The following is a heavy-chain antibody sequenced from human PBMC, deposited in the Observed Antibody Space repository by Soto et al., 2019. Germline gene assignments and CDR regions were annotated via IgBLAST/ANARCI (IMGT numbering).Heavy chain of an antibody. J-gene: IGHJ5*02. Sequence: KVSCKASGGIFSNYGFSWVRQAPGQGLEWMGGIIPLFGKPSYAQKFQGRLIISADASTNRAYLDLYSLTTEDAGIYYCALFESDDDVWGSFRSWGQGTPVTVSS. CDR3: ALFESDDDVWGSFRS. CDR1: GGIFSNYG. V-gene: IGHV1-69*01. CDR2: IIPLFGKP. D-gene: IGHD3-16*01.